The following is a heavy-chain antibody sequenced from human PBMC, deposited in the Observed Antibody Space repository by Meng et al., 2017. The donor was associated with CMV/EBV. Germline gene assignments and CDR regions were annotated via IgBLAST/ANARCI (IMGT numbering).Heavy chain of an antibody. V-gene: IGHV3-21*01. CDR2: ISSSSSYI. CDR3: AREAAETYYYYGMDV. D-gene: IGHD6-13*01. J-gene: IGHJ6*02. Sequence: GESLKISCAASGFTFSSYSMNWVRQAPGKGLEWVSSISSSSSYIYYADSVKGRFTISRDNAKNSLYLQMNSLRAEDTAVYYCAREAAETYYYYGMDVWGQGTTVTVSS. CDR1: GFTFSSYS.